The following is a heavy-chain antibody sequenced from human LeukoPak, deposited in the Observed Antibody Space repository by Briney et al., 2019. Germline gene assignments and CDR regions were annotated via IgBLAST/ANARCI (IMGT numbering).Heavy chain of an antibody. Sequence: SETLSLTCAVSGGSISSSNWWSWVRQPPGKGLEWIGEIYHSGSTNYNPSLKSRVTISVDKSKNQFSLKLSSVTAADTAVYYCARTLTYYYDSSGYYPRTFDAFDIWGQGTMVTVSS. CDR1: GGSISSSNW. CDR3: ARTLTYYYDSSGYYPRTFDAFDI. J-gene: IGHJ3*02. V-gene: IGHV4-4*02. CDR2: IYHSGST. D-gene: IGHD3-22*01.